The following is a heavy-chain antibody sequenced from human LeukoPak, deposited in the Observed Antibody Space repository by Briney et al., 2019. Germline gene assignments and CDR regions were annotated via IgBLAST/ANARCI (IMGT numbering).Heavy chain of an antibody. CDR2: INHSGST. CDR3: ARGSYYDSSGYPSDAFDI. J-gene: IGHJ3*02. CDR1: GGSFSGYY. V-gene: IGHV4-34*01. D-gene: IGHD3-22*01. Sequence: PSETLTLTCAVYGGSFSGYYWSWLRQPPGKGLEWIGEINHSGSTNYNPSLKSRVTISVDTSKNQFSLKLSSVTAADTAVYYCARGSYYDSSGYPSDAFDIWGQGTMVTVSS.